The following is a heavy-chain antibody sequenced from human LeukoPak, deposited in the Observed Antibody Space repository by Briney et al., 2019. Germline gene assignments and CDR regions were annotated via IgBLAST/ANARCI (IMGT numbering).Heavy chain of an antibody. D-gene: IGHD4/OR15-4a*01. CDR2: IIPIFGTA. CDR1: GYTFTNYG. J-gene: IGHJ3*02. V-gene: IGHV1-69*13. Sequence: SVKVSCKAAGYTFTNYGISWVRQAPGQGLEWMGGIIPIFGTANYAQKFQGRVTITADESTSTAYMALSSLRSEDTAVYYCARYGAPGHDAFDIWGQGTMVTVSS. CDR3: ARYGAPGHDAFDI.